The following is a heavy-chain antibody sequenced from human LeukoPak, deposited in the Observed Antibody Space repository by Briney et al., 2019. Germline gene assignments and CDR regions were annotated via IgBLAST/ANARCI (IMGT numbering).Heavy chain of an antibody. D-gene: IGHD3-10*01. CDR2: INHSGST. J-gene: IGHJ4*02. CDR1: GGSFSGYY. V-gene: IGHV4-34*01. Sequence: KPSETLSLTCAVYGGSFSGYYWSWIRQPPGKGLEWIGEINHSGSTNYNPSLKSRVTISVDTSKNQFSLKLSSVTAADTAVYYCARGYSEVLWFGELFYPQGGFYYFDYWGQGTLVTVSS. CDR3: ARGYSEVLWFGELFYPQGGFYYFDY.